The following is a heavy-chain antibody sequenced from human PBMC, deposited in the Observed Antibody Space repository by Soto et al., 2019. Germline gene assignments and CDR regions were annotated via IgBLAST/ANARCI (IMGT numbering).Heavy chain of an antibody. J-gene: IGHJ6*03. Sequence: GSLRLSCAASGFTFSSYAMSWVRQAPGKGLEWVSAISGSGGSTYYADSVKGRFTISRDNSKNTLYLQMNSLRAEDTAVYYCAKLGPRVVPAAIAPMDVWGKGTTVTVSS. D-gene: IGHD2-2*01. CDR2: ISGSGGST. V-gene: IGHV3-23*01. CDR3: AKLGPRVVPAAIAPMDV. CDR1: GFTFSSYA.